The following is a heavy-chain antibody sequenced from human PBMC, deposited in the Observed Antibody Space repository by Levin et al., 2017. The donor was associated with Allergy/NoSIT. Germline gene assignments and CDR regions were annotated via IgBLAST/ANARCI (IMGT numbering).Heavy chain of an antibody. CDR2: ISAYNGNT. V-gene: IGHV1-18*01. CDR1: GYTFTSYG. Sequence: GESLKISCKASGYTFTSYGISWVRQAPGQGLEWMGWISAYNGNTNYAQKLQGRVTMTTDTSTSTAYMELRSLRSDDTAVYYCARVQYYYDSSGYSFFDYWGQGTLVTVSS. CDR3: ARVQYYYDSSGYSFFDY. J-gene: IGHJ4*02. D-gene: IGHD3-22*01.